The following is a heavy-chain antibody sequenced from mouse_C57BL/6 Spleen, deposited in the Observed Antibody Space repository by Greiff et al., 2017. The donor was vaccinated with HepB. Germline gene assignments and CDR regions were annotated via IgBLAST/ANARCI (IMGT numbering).Heavy chain of an antibody. CDR3: ASVGTVYAMGG. CDR1: GYTLTSYW. V-gene: IGHV1-72*01. CDR2: IDPNSGGT. D-gene: IGHD1-1*01. Sequence: QVQLQQPGAELVKPGASVKLSCTASGYTLTSYWMHWVKQRPDRGLEWIGRIDPNSGGTKYNEKFKSKATLTVDKPSSTDYMQLSSLTSEDSAVYYWASVGTVYAMGGWGQGTSVTAAS. J-gene: IGHJ4*01.